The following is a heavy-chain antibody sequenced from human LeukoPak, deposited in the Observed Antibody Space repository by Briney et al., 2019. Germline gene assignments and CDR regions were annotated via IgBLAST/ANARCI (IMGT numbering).Heavy chain of an antibody. D-gene: IGHD3-9*01. CDR1: GFTFSSYA. CDR2: ISGSGGST. CDR3: AKYLGYGYYDILTGPFGPVFDY. Sequence: GGSLRLSCAASGFTFSSYAMSWVRQAPGKGLEWVSAISGSGGSTGYADSVKGRFTISRDNSKNTLYLQMNSLRAEDTAVYYCAKYLGYGYYDILTGPFGPVFDYWGQGTLVTVSS. V-gene: IGHV3-23*01. J-gene: IGHJ4*02.